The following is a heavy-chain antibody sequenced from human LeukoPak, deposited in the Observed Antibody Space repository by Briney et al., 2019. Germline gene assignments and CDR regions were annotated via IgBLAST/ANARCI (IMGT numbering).Heavy chain of an antibody. CDR2: IIPILGIA. CDR1: GGTFSSYA. D-gene: IGHD2-2*02. Sequence: SVKVSCKASGGTFSSYAISWVRQAPGQGLEWMGRIIPILGIANYAQKFQGRVTITADKSTSTAYVELSSLRSEDTAVYYCARGRLRGYCSSTSCYSLDYWGQGTLVTVSS. V-gene: IGHV1-69*04. J-gene: IGHJ4*02. CDR3: ARGRLRGYCSSTSCYSLDY.